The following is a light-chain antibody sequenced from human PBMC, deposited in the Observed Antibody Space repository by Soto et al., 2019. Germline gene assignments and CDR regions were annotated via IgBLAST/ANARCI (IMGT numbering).Light chain of an antibody. CDR3: QQYESSWT. J-gene: IGKJ1*01. Sequence: EIVLTQSPGTLSLSPGEGATLSCRASQSISSTFLAWYQHKPGQAPRVLIYGASRRAAGIPDRFSGSGSGTDFILTISRLEPEDFAVYYWQQYESSWTFGQGTKVEMK. CDR1: QSISSTF. CDR2: GAS. V-gene: IGKV3-20*01.